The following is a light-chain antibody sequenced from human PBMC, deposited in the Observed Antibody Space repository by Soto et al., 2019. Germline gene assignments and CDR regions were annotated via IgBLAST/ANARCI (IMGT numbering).Light chain of an antibody. CDR1: SSNIGINS. V-gene: IGLV1-44*01. Sequence: QSVLTQLPSASGTPGQRVTISCSGGSSNIGINSVSWYQQLPGTAPKLLIYSNNQRPSGVPDRFSGSKSGTSASLAISGLQSGAEADYYCAAWDDSLNGDVFGTGTKVTV. J-gene: IGLJ1*01. CDR3: AAWDDSLNGDV. CDR2: SNN.